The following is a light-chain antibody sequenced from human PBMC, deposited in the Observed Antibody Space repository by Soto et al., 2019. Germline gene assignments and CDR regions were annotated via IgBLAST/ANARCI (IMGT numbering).Light chain of an antibody. CDR3: QVCDSSSDHVV. CDR2: YDR. J-gene: IGLJ2*01. CDR1: NIGSKS. Sequence: SYELTQPPSVSVAPGKTARITCGGNNIGSKSVHWYQQKPGQTPVLVIYYDRYRPSGIPERFSGSNSGNTATLTISRVEAGDEADYYCQVCDSSSDHVVFGGVTKVTVL. V-gene: IGLV3-21*04.